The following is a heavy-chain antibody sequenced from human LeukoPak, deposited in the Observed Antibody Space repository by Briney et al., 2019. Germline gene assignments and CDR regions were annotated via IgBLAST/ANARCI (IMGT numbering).Heavy chain of an antibody. CDR2: ICANGGGT. Sequence: GGSLRLSCAASGFTFSSYAMTWVRQAPGKGVEWVSAICANGGGTHYAESLRGGFTISRDNTKSTLYLQMNSLRSEDTAVYYCSRGQELHDGVFESWGRGTLVTVSS. J-gene: IGHJ5*01. CDR3: SRGQELHDGVFES. V-gene: IGHV3-23*01. D-gene: IGHD1-7*01. CDR1: GFTFSSYA.